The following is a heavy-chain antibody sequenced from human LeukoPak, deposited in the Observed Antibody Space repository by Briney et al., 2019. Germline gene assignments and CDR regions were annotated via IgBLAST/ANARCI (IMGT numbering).Heavy chain of an antibody. J-gene: IGHJ5*02. CDR2: ITPIFGTA. V-gene: IGHV1-69*05. CDR3: ARCPIAVAGIGYNWFDP. D-gene: IGHD6-19*01. CDR1: GGTFSSYA. Sequence: WASVKVSCKASGGTFSSYAISWVRQAPGQGLEWMGRITPIFGTANYAQKFQGRVTITTDESTSTAYMELSSLRSEDTAVYYCARCPIAVAGIGYNWFDPWGQGTLVTVSS.